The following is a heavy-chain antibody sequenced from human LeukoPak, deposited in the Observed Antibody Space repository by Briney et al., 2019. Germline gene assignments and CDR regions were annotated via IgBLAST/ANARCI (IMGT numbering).Heavy chain of an antibody. J-gene: IGHJ3*02. V-gene: IGHV3-66*01. D-gene: IGHD6-6*01. Sequence: GGSLRLSCGASGFTVSTNYMSWVRQAPGKGLEWVSIIYSGGSTYYADSVKGRFTISRDNSKNTLYLQTNSLRAEDTAVYYCASYRYGSSFAFDIWGQGTMVTVAS. CDR2: IYSGGST. CDR1: GFTVSTNY. CDR3: ASYRYGSSFAFDI.